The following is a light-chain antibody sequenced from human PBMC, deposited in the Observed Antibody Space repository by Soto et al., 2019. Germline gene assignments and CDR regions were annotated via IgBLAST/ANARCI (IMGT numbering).Light chain of an antibody. V-gene: IGKV1-39*01. CDR2: TAS. CDR1: QSIRSS. Sequence: DFQMTQSPSTLSASVGARVTITCRASQSIRSSLNWYQHKLGEAPKLLIYTASTLQSGVPSRFSGSGSGTDFSLTISSLQPEDVAIYYCQQSNTIPWTFGQGTKVEIK. CDR3: QQSNTIPWT. J-gene: IGKJ1*01.